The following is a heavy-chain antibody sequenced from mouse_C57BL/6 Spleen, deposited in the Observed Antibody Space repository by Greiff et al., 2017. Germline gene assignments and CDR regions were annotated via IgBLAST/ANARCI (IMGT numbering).Heavy chain of an antibody. J-gene: IGHJ4*01. D-gene: IGHD2-3*01. CDR1: GFTFSDYG. Sequence: EVKLMESGGGLVKPGGSLKLSCAASGFTFSDYGMHWVRQAPEKGLEWVAYISSGSSTIYYADTVKGRFTISRDNAKNTLFLQMTSLRSEDTAMYYCARRHDRSSMDYWGQGTSVTVSS. CDR2: ISSGSSTI. CDR3: ARRHDRSSMDY. V-gene: IGHV5-17*01.